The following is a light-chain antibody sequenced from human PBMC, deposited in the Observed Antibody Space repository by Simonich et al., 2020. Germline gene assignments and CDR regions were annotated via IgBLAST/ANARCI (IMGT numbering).Light chain of an antibody. J-gene: IGLJ2*01. Sequence: QSALTQPASVSGSPGQSITISCTGTSSDVGGYNYVSWYQQHPGKAPKLMIYDFRYRPSGVSNRFSGSKSGNTASLTISGLQAEDEADYYCSSYTSSSTLVVFGGGTKLTVL. CDR2: DFR. V-gene: IGLV2-14*03. CDR1: SSDVGGYNY. CDR3: SSYTSSSTLVV.